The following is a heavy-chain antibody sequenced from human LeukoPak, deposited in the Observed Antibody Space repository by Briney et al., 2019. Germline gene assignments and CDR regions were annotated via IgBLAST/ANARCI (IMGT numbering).Heavy chain of an antibody. J-gene: IGHJ4*02. Sequence: SETLSLTCAVSSDSISTSGYYWAWIRQPPGKGLEWIGSISHSGGTYYNPSLMSRLTISVDTSKNQFSLNLSSVTATDTAMYYCASHRGRNFVNCFDYWGQGTLVTVSS. CDR3: ASHRGRNFVNCFDY. CDR1: SDSISTSGYY. V-gene: IGHV4-39*01. CDR2: ISHSGGT. D-gene: IGHD1-1*01.